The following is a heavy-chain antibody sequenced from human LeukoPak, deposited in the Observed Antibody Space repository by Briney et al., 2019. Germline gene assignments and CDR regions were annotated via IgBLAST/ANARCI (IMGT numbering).Heavy chain of an antibody. J-gene: IGHJ3*02. Sequence: ASVKVSCKASGGTFSSYAISWVQQAPGQGLEWMGGIIPIFGTANYAQKFQGRVTITADESTSTAYMELSSLRSEDTAVYYCASPLLERGYSGYEGPNRADAFDIWGQGTMVTVSS. D-gene: IGHD5-12*01. CDR3: ASPLLERGYSGYEGPNRADAFDI. CDR1: GGTFSSYA. CDR2: IIPIFGTA. V-gene: IGHV1-69*13.